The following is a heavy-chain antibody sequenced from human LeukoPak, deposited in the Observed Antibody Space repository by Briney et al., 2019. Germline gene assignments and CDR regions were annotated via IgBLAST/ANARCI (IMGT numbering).Heavy chain of an antibody. CDR3: ALSSGNYAIPFDY. Sequence: GGSLTLSCAASGFTFSRYWMSWVRQAPGKGLEWVANTKQDGSEKYYLESVKGRFIISRDNAKNSLYLHMNSLRGEDTAVYYCALSSGNYAIPFDYWGQGTLVTVSS. D-gene: IGHD1-26*01. J-gene: IGHJ4*02. V-gene: IGHV3-7*01. CDR2: TKQDGSEK. CDR1: GFTFSRYW.